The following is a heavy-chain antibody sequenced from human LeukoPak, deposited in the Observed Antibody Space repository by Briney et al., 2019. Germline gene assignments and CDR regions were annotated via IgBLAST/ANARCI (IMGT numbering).Heavy chain of an antibody. CDR3: ARGGRYFDWLLPSDY. CDR2: IIPIFGTA. Sequence: SVKVSCKASGGTFSSYAISWVRQAPGQGLEWMGGIIPIFGTANYAQKFQGRVTITADESTSTAYMELSSLRSEDTAVYYCARGGRYFDWLLPSDYWGQGTLVTVSS. CDR1: GGTFSSYA. V-gene: IGHV1-69*01. D-gene: IGHD3-9*01. J-gene: IGHJ4*02.